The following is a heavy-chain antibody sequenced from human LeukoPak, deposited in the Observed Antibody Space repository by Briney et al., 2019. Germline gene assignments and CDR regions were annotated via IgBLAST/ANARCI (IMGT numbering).Heavy chain of an antibody. CDR2: IYYSGST. CDR3: ARAPRPYYYDSSGYYLDY. V-gene: IGHV4-59*01. D-gene: IGHD3-22*01. Sequence: PSETLSLTCTVSGGSISSYYWSWIRQPPGKGLEWIGYIYYSGSTNYNPSLKSRVTISVDTSKNQFSLKLSSVTAADTAVYYCARAPRPYYYDSSGYYLDYWGQGTLVTVSS. J-gene: IGHJ4*02. CDR1: GGSISSYY.